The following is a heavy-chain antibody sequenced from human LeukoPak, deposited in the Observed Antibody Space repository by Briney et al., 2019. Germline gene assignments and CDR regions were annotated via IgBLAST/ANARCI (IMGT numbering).Heavy chain of an antibody. Sequence: ASVKVSCKASGYTFTSYYMHRVRQAPGQGLEWMGIINPSGGSTSYAQKFQGRVTMTRDTSTSTVYMELSSLRSEVTAVYYCARGGDIVVVPAHNWFDPWGQGTLVTVSS. J-gene: IGHJ5*02. D-gene: IGHD2-2*01. V-gene: IGHV1-46*01. CDR2: INPSGGST. CDR1: GYTFTSYY. CDR3: ARGGDIVVVPAHNWFDP.